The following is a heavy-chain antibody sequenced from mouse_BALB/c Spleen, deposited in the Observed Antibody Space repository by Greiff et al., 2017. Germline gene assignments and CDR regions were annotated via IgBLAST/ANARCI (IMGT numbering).Heavy chain of an antibody. CDR2: IWAGGSS. D-gene: IGHD2-4*01. CDR3: ARVYDYDVAY. Sequence: QVQLKESGPGLVAPSQSLSITCTVSGFSLTSYGVHWVRQPPGKGLEWLGVIWAGGSSNYNSALMSILSISKDNSKSQVILKMNSLQTGDTAMYYGARVYDYDVAYWGQGTLVTVSA. V-gene: IGHV2-9*02. J-gene: IGHJ3*01. CDR1: GFSLTSYG.